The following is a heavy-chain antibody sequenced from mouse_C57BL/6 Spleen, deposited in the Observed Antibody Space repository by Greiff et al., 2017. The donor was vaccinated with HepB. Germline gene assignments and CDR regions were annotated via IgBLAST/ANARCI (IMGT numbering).Heavy chain of an antibody. CDR1: GYTFTSYW. CDR3: ARSWGLLYFGY. J-gene: IGHJ2*01. D-gene: IGHD2-3*01. V-gene: IGHV1-7*01. Sequence: VQLQQSGAELAKPGASVKLSCKASGYTFTSYWMPWVKQRPGQGLEWIGYINPSSGYTKYNQKFKDKATLTADTSSSTAYMQLSSLTYEDSAVYYCARSWGLLYFGYWGQVTTLTVSS. CDR2: INPSSGYT.